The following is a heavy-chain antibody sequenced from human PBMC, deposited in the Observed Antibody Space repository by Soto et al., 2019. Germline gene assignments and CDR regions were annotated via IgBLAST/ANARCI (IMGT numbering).Heavy chain of an antibody. J-gene: IGHJ6*02. Sequence: QVQLVESGGGVVQPGGSLRLSCTTSGFTFNTYGMHWVRQAPGKELEWVAIIWYDGSNKYYADSVKGRFTNSRDNSKNTLYLQMNSLRAEDTALYYCARSDCTGAYCYSWPFNYGVDVWGQGTTVTVS. CDR1: GFTFNTYG. D-gene: IGHD2-15*01. CDR2: IWYDGSNK. V-gene: IGHV3-33*08. CDR3: ARSDCTGAYCYSWPFNYGVDV.